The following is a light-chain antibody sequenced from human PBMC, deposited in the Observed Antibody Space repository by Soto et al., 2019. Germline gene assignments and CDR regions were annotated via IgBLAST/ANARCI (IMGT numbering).Light chain of an antibody. CDR3: SSYSRSNTPVV. Sequence: QSALTQPASVSGSPGQSITISCTGTSSDVGTYTYVSWYKQHPDKAPKLVIYEVTNRPSGVSNRFAGSKSGNTASLTISGLQAEDEGDYYCSSYSRSNTPVVFGGGTQLTVL. J-gene: IGLJ2*01. V-gene: IGLV2-14*01. CDR1: SSDVGTYTY. CDR2: EVT.